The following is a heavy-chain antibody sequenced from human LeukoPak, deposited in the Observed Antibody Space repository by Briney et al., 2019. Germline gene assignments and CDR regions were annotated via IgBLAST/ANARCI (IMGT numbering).Heavy chain of an antibody. CDR3: ARDRTVWGSYRY. Sequence: ASVKVSCKASGYTFTSFGITWVRQAPGQGLEWMGWISAYNGNTNYAQKLQGRVTMTTDTSTSTAYMELRSLRSDDTAVYYCARDRTVWGSYRYWGQGTLVTVSS. V-gene: IGHV1-18*01. J-gene: IGHJ4*02. CDR1: GYTFTSFG. CDR2: ISAYNGNT. D-gene: IGHD3-16*02.